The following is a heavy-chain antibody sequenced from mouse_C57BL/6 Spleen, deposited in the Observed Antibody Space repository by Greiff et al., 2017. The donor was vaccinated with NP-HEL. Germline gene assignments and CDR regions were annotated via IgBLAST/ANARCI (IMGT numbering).Heavy chain of an antibody. CDR3: ARSLYYYGSSPWFAY. CDR1: GYSFTDYN. D-gene: IGHD1-1*01. CDR2: INPNYGTT. J-gene: IGHJ3*01. Sequence: EVQLVESGPELVKPGASVKISCKASGYSFTDYNMNWVKQSNGKSLEWIGAINPNYGTTSYNQKFKGKATLTVDQSSSTAYMQLNSLTSEDSAVYYCARSLYYYGSSPWFAYWGQGTLVTVSA. V-gene: IGHV1-39*01.